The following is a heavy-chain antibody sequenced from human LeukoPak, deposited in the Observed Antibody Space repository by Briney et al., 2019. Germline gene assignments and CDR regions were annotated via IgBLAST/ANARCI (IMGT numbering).Heavy chain of an antibody. V-gene: IGHV3-11*01. D-gene: IGHD6-6*01. Sequence: PGGSLRFSCAASGFTFSDYYMSWIRQAPGKGLEWVSYISSSGSTIYYADSVKGRFTISRDNAKNSLYLQMNSLRAEDTAVYYCARDTLTYSSSPIWGQGTLVTVSS. CDR2: ISSSGSTI. CDR1: GFTFSDYY. CDR3: ARDTLTYSSSPI. J-gene: IGHJ4*02.